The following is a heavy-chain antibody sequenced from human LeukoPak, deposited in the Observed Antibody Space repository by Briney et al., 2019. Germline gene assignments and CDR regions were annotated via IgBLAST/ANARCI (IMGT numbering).Heavy chain of an antibody. D-gene: IGHD6-13*01. CDR2: INPNSGGT. CDR3: ARVAIAAAGLN. J-gene: IGHJ4*02. CDR1: GYTLTELS. V-gene: IGHV1-2*02. Sequence: ASVKVSCKVSGYTLTELSMHWVRQAPGKGLEWMGWINPNSGGTNYAQKFQGRVTMTRDTSISTAYMDLSRLRSDDTAVYYCARVAIAAAGLNWGQGTLVTVSS.